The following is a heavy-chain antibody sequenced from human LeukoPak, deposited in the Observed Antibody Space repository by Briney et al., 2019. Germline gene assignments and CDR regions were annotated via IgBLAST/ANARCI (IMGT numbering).Heavy chain of an antibody. Sequence: SVKVSCKASGGTFSSYAISWVRQAPGQGLEWMGGIIPIFGTANYAQKFQGRVTITADKSTSTAYMELSSLRSEDTAVYYCARGVYGSGTSLQYTGGWYYFDTWGQGTLVTVSS. CDR3: ARGVYGSGTSLQYTGGWYYFDT. J-gene: IGHJ4*02. CDR2: IIPIFGTA. D-gene: IGHD3-10*01. CDR1: GGTFSSYA. V-gene: IGHV1-69*06.